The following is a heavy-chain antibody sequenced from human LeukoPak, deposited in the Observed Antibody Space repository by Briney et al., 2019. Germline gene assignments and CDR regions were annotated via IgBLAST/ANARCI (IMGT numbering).Heavy chain of an antibody. J-gene: IGHJ6*04. D-gene: IGHD2-2*01. V-gene: IGHV1-18*04. CDR2: ISAYNGNT. Sequence: ASVKVSCKASGYTFTSYGISWVRQAPGQGLEWMGWISAYNGNTNYAQKLQGRVTMTTDTSTSTAYMELRSLRSDDTAVYYSARLGYCSSTSCYVYYYYGMDVWGKGTTVAVSS. CDR3: ARLGYCSSTSCYVYYYYGMDV. CDR1: GYTFTSYG.